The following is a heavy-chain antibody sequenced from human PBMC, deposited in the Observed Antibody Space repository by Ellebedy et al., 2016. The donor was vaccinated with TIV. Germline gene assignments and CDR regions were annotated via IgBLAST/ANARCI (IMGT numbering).Heavy chain of an antibody. Sequence: MPSETLSLTCSVSGGSISAYYWTWIRQPPGKGLEWLGYIFYTGSTDYNPSLKSRVTISVDTSKNEFSLKLRSVTAADTAMYYCARVVRGWFDPWGQGTLVTVSS. D-gene: IGHD2-21*01. CDR2: IFYTGST. J-gene: IGHJ5*02. V-gene: IGHV4-59*01. CDR1: GGSISAYY. CDR3: ARVVRGWFDP.